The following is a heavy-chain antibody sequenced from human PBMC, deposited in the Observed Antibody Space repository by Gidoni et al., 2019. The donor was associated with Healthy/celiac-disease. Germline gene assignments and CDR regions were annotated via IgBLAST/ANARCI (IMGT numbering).Heavy chain of an antibody. CDR1: GFTFSSYG. D-gene: IGHD5-12*01. CDR3: AKDTNGYSGYDYLSYGMDV. Sequence: QVQLVESGGGVVQPGRSLRLSCAASGFTFSSYGMHWVRQAPGKGLEWVAVISYDGSNKYYADSVKGRFTISRDNSKNTLYLQMNSLRAEDTAVYYCAKDTNGYSGYDYLSYGMDVWGQGTTVTVSS. J-gene: IGHJ6*02. CDR2: ISYDGSNK. V-gene: IGHV3-30*18.